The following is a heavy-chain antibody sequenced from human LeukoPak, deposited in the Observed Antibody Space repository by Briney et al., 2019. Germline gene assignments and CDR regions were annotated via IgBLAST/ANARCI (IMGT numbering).Heavy chain of an antibody. CDR3: ARESPTTVVTPVDVQDAFDI. J-gene: IGHJ3*02. Sequence: SETLSLTCAVSGGSISSSNWWSWVRPPPGKGLEWIGEIYHSGSTNYNPSLKSRVTISVDKSKNQFSLMLSSVTAADTAVYYCARESPTTVVTPVDVQDAFDIWGQGTMVTVSS. D-gene: IGHD4-23*01. CDR2: IYHSGST. CDR1: GGSISSSNW. V-gene: IGHV4-4*02.